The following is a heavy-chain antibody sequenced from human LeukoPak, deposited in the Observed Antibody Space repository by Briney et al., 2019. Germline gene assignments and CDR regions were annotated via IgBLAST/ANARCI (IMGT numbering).Heavy chain of an antibody. Sequence: GGSLRLSCAASGFTFGTYAMTWVRRAPGKGLEWVSAVGTSGDATYYANSVKGRFTISRDNSKNTLYLQINNLRAEDTAIYYCTKTLSSGWSYFDSWGQGTLVTVSS. V-gene: IGHV3-23*01. CDR1: GFTFGTYA. J-gene: IGHJ4*02. CDR2: VGTSGDAT. D-gene: IGHD6-19*01. CDR3: TKTLSSGWSYFDS.